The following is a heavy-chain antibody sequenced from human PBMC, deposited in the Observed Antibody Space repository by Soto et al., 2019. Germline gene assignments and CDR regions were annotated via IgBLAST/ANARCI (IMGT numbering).Heavy chain of an antibody. J-gene: IGHJ2*01. V-gene: IGHV4-31*03. Sequence: QVQLQESGPGLVKPSQTLSLTCTVSGGSISSGGYYWSWIRQHPGKGLAWIGYIYYSGTAYYNPPFTSRVTMSLETSKTQSSLRLRSVTAADTAVYYCARAPDSSWCYCDLWGRGSLVTVSS. CDR2: IYYSGTA. CDR1: GGSISSGGYY. CDR3: ARAPDSSWCYCDL. D-gene: IGHD2-8*01.